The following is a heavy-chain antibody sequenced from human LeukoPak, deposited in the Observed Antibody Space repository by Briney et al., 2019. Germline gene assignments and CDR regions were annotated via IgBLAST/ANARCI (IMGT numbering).Heavy chain of an antibody. CDR3: ARGGSNCSGGSCYLVAFDI. D-gene: IGHD2-15*01. Sequence: GESLKISCKGSGYSFTSYWIGWVRQMPGKGLEWMGIIYPGDPDTRYSPSFQGQVTISADKSISTAYLQWSSLKASDTAMYYCARGGSNCSGGSCYLVAFDIWGQGTMVTVSS. V-gene: IGHV5-51*01. CDR1: GYSFTSYW. J-gene: IGHJ3*02. CDR2: IYPGDPDT.